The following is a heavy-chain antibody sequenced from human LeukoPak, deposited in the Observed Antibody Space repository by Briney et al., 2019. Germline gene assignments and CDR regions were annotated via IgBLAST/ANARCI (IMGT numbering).Heavy chain of an antibody. D-gene: IGHD4-17*01. J-gene: IGHJ3*02. CDR1: EFTFSTYG. Sequence: KPGGSLRLSCAASEFTFSTYGMNWVRQAPGRGLEWVSSISSSGSYIYYADSVKGRFTISRDDAKNSLYLQMNSLRAEDTAVYYCARVDYGAYASFDIWGQGTMVTVSS. CDR2: ISSSGSYI. CDR3: ARVDYGAYASFDI. V-gene: IGHV3-21*01.